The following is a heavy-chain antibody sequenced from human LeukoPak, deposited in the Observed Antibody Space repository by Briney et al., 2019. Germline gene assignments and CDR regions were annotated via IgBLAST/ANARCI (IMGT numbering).Heavy chain of an antibody. Sequence: PGGSLRLSCAASGFTFSSYAMSWVRQAPGKGLEWVSAISGSGGSTYYADSVKGRFTISRDNSKNTLYLQMNSLRAEDTAVYYCAKDQEYYGDYVGAFDIWGQGTMVTVSS. CDR3: AKDQEYYGDYVGAFDI. V-gene: IGHV3-23*01. CDR1: GFTFSSYA. J-gene: IGHJ3*02. CDR2: ISGSGGST. D-gene: IGHD4-17*01.